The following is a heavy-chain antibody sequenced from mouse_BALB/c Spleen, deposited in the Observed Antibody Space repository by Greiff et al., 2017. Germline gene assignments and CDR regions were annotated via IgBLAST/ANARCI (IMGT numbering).Heavy chain of an antibody. CDR3: ARSNYYGSSYFDY. D-gene: IGHD1-1*01. J-gene: IGHJ2*01. CDR1: GYTFTSYY. V-gene: IGHV1S56*01. Sequence: QVQLQQSGPELVKPGASVRISCKASGYTFTSYYIHWVKQRPGQGLEWIGWIYPGNVNTKYNEKFKGKATLTADKSSSTAYMQLSSLTSEDSAVYFCARSNYYGSSYFDYWGQGTTLTVSS. CDR2: IYPGNVNT.